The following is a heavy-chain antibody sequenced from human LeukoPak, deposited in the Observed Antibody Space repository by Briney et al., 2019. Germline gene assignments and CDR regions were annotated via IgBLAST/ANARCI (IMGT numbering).Heavy chain of an antibody. Sequence: GRSLRLSCAASGFTFRTYGMHWVRQAPGKGLEWAAVIWYDGSNKYYADSVRGRFTISRDNSKNTLYLQMNSLRAEDTAVYYCARGTRYDSSGYYSQDLDYWGQGTLVTVSS. D-gene: IGHD3-22*01. CDR1: GFTFRTYG. V-gene: IGHV3-33*01. CDR2: IWYDGSNK. J-gene: IGHJ4*02. CDR3: ARGTRYDSSGYYSQDLDY.